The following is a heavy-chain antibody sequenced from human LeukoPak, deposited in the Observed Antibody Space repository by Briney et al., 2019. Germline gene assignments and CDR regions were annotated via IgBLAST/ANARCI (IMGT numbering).Heavy chain of an antibody. Sequence: PSETLSLTCAVYGGSFSGYYWSWIRQPPGKGREWIGEINHSGSTNYNPSLKSRVTISVDTSKNQFSLKLSSVTAADTAVYYCARIAAADYFDYWGQGTLVTVSS. V-gene: IGHV4-34*01. CDR1: GGSFSGYY. J-gene: IGHJ4*02. CDR3: ARIAAADYFDY. D-gene: IGHD6-13*01. CDR2: INHSGST.